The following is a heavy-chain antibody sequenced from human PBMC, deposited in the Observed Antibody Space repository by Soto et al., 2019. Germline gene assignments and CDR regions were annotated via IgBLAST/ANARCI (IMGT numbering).Heavy chain of an antibody. J-gene: IGHJ6*02. D-gene: IGHD3-10*01. Sequence: GGSLRLSCAASGFTFSSYGMHWVRQAPGKGLEWVAVISYDGSNKYYADSVKGRFTISRDNSKNTLYLQMNSLRAEDTAVYYCAIDPFRRRLLWFGEGSVDSYYYGMDVWGQGTTVTVSS. CDR2: ISYDGSNK. CDR1: GFTFSSYG. V-gene: IGHV3-30*03. CDR3: AIDPFRRRLLWFGEGSVDSYYYGMDV.